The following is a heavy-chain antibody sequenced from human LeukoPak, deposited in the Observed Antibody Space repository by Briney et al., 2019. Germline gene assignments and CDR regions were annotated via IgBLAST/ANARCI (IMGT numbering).Heavy chain of an antibody. CDR2: ISSSSRTI. CDR3: ARDAGSYSSGYYLYDY. Sequence: GVSLRLSCAASGFTVSAYAMAWVRQAPGRGLEWVSYISSSSRTIYYADSVKGRFTISRDKAKNSLYLQMNSLRAEDTALYYCARDAGSYSSGYYLYDYWGQGALVTVSS. CDR1: GFTVSAYA. J-gene: IGHJ4*02. V-gene: IGHV3-48*01. D-gene: IGHD3-22*01.